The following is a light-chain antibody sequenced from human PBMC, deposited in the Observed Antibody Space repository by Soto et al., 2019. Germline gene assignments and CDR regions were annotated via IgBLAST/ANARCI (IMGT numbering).Light chain of an antibody. V-gene: IGLV1-47*01. J-gene: IGLJ3*02. CDR3: AAWDDSLSALV. CDR2: RNN. CDR1: SSNIGSNY. Sequence: QSVLTQPPSASGTPGQRVTISCSGSSSNIGSNYVYWYQQLPATAPKLIIYRNNQRPSGVPHRFSGSKSDTSAALAISGLRSEDEADYYCAAWDDSLSALVFGGGTKLTVL.